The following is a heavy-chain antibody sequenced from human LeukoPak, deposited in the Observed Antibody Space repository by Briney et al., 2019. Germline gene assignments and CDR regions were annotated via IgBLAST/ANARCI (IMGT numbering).Heavy chain of an antibody. CDR2: ISYDGRNI. V-gene: IGHV3-30*03. Sequence: QSGGSLRLSCAASGFTFNNYGMHWVRQAPGKGLEWVAVISYDGRNIHYPDSVKGRFTISRDNAKNSLYLQMSNLRAEDTAVYFCARGGGLDVWGQGATVTVSS. D-gene: IGHD3-16*01. CDR1: GFTFNNYG. J-gene: IGHJ6*02. CDR3: ARGGGLDV.